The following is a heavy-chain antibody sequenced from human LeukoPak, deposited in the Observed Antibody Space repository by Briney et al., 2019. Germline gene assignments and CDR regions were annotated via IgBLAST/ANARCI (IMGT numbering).Heavy chain of an antibody. Sequence: GGSLRLSCAASGFTFINYWMTWVRQAPGKGLEWVANIKYDESEKYYVDSVKGRFTVSRDNAKNSLYLQMNSLRAEDTGVYYCARDNGGGNNWGSIDYWGQGTLVTVSS. V-gene: IGHV3-7*04. CDR2: IKYDESEK. CDR3: ARDNGGGNNWGSIDY. D-gene: IGHD7-27*01. CDR1: GFTFINYW. J-gene: IGHJ4*02.